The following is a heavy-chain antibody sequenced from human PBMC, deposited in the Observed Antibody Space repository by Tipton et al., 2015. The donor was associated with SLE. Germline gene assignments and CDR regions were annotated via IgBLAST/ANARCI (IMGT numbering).Heavy chain of an antibody. Sequence: SLRLSCAVSGGSIISNNWWSWVRQPPGKGLEWIGRVYHTGSTNYNPSLKSRVTISMDKSNNEFSLKLTSVTAADTAVYYCARDGFRGSSSSYAFDIWGQGTMVTVSS. V-gene: IGHV4-4*02. CDR2: VYHTGST. CDR3: ARDGFRGSSSSYAFDI. CDR1: GGSIISNNW. J-gene: IGHJ3*02. D-gene: IGHD6-13*01.